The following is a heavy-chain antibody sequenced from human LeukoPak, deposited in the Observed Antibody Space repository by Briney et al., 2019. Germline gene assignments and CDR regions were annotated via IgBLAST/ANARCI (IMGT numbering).Heavy chain of an antibody. CDR3: ARLTVTADSPFDP. V-gene: IGHV4-30-4*01. CDR2: IYCSGST. D-gene: IGHD2-21*02. J-gene: IGHJ5*02. CDR1: GGSISSGDYY. Sequence: SQTLSLTCTVSGGSISSGDYYWNWIRQPPGKGLEWIGYIYCSGSTYYNPSLKSRVTISVDTSKNQFSLKLSSVTAADTAVYYCARLTVTADSPFDPWGQGTLVTVSS.